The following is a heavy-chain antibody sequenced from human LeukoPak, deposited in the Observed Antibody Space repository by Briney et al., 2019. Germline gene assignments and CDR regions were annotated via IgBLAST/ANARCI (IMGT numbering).Heavy chain of an antibody. V-gene: IGHV3-48*02. CDR2: ITGSSSTT. CDR3: ATDPTGYVDFDF. Sequence: GGSLRLSCAASGFTLSSYGMSWVRQAPGKGLEWISYITGSSSTTYYADSVKGRFTVSRDNAKNSLYLQMNSLRDEDTAVYYCATDPTGYVDFDFWGQGTLVAVSS. J-gene: IGHJ4*02. CDR1: GFTLSSYG. D-gene: IGHD5-12*01.